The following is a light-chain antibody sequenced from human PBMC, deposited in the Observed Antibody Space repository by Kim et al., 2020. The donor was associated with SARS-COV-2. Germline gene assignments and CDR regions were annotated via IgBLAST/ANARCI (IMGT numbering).Light chain of an antibody. J-gene: IGLJ2*01. CDR2: DKN. CDR1: SLRAYS. CDR3: NSRDSSSADHVL. V-gene: IGLV3-19*01. Sequence: LGSTVRKTGQRCSLRAYSATWYQQRSGQAPVLVIYDKNKRPSGIPDRFSGSSSGSTASLTITGAQAEDEADYYCNSRDSSSADHVLFGGGTQLTVL.